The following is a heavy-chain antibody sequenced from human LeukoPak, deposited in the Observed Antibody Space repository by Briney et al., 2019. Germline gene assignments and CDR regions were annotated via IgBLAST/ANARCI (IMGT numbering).Heavy chain of an antibody. CDR3: ARDPSYYYGSGSYGY. J-gene: IGHJ4*02. CDR1: GFTFSSYS. D-gene: IGHD3-10*01. Sequence: PGGSLRLSCAASGFTFSSYSMNWVRQAPGKGLEWVSYISSSSSTIYYADSVKGRFTISRDNAKNSLYLQMNSLRAEDTAVYYCARDPSYYYGSGSYGYWGQGTLVTVSS. CDR2: ISSSSSTI. V-gene: IGHV3-48*01.